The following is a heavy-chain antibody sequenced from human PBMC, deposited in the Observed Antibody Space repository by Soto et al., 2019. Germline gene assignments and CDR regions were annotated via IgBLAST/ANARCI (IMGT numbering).Heavy chain of an antibody. D-gene: IGHD2-8*01. Sequence: GGSLRLSCAASGFTFSSYSMNWVRQAPGKGLEWVSSISSSSSYIYYADSVKGRFTISRDNAKNSLYLQMNSLRAEDTAVYYCAGDWGPYCTNGVCYGGDGGDYWGQGTLVTVSS. CDR3: AGDWGPYCTNGVCYGGDGGDY. J-gene: IGHJ4*02. CDR2: ISSSSSYI. V-gene: IGHV3-21*01. CDR1: GFTFSSYS.